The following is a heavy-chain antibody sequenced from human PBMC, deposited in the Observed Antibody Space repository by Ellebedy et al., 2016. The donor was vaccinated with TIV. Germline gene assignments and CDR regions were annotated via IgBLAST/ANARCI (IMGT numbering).Heavy chain of an antibody. J-gene: IGHJ6*02. CDR1: GGSISSYY. CDR2: IYYSGST. D-gene: IGHD3-16*01. CDR3: ATGRGSYYYYGMDV. Sequence: MPSETLSLTCTVSGGSISSYYWSWIRQPPGKGLEWIGYIYYSGSTNYNPSLKSRVTISVDTSKNQFSLKLSSVTAADTAVYYCATGRGSYYYYGMDVWGQGTTVTVSS. V-gene: IGHV4-59*08.